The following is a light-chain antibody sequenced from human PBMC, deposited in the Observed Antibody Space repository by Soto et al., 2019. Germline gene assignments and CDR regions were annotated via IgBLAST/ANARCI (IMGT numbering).Light chain of an antibody. CDR3: QQSYSTLSA. CDR1: QSISSY. J-gene: IGKJ4*01. CDR2: AAS. V-gene: IGKV1-39*01. Sequence: DIQMTQSPSSLSASVGDRVTITCRASQSISSYLNWYQQKPGKAPKLLIYAASGLQSGVPSRFSGSGSGTEFTLTISSLQPEDFATYYCQQSYSTLSAFGGGTKVEIK.